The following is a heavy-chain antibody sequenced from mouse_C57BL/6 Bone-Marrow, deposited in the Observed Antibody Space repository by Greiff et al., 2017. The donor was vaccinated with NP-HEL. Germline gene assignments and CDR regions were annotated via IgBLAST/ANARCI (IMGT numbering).Heavy chain of an antibody. V-gene: IGHV5-4*03. CDR1: GFTFSSYA. CDR3: ARVRTYYSNWGFAY. Sequence: EVMLVESGGGLVKPGGSLKLSCAASGFTFSSYAMSWVRQTPEKRLEWVATISDGGSYTYYPDNVKGRFTISRDNAKNNLYLQMSHLKSEDTAMYYCARVRTYYSNWGFAYWGQGTLVTVSA. J-gene: IGHJ3*01. CDR2: ISDGGSYT. D-gene: IGHD2-5*01.